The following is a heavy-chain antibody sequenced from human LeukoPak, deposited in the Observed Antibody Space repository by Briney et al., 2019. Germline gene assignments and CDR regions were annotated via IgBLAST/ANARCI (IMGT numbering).Heavy chain of an antibody. V-gene: IGHV4-34*12. CDR2: IIHSGST. CDR3: ARVGGSGYYVSVYP. D-gene: IGHD3-3*01. J-gene: IGHJ5*02. CDR1: GESFSGYY. Sequence: SETLSLTCAVSGESFSGYYWCWIRQPPGEGLEWIGEIIHSGSTNYNPSPQSRATIPVEESKNKLFLNLRSIAAEARARYSCARVGGSGYYVSVYPWGQGTLVTVSS.